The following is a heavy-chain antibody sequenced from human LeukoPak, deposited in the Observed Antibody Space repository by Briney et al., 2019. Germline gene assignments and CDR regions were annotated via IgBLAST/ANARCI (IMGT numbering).Heavy chain of an antibody. CDR2: IYPDDSDT. CDR3: TRQLGGSGSVNWFDP. D-gene: IGHD3-10*01. Sequence: GESLKIYCETSGYSFTTYWIGRVRQMPGARLEWVAAIYPDDSDTRESPSVQRQVAILADQSDRIAYLQWSTLKASDTAMYYCTRQLGGSGSVNWFDPWGQGTVVTVSS. J-gene: IGHJ5*02. CDR1: GYSFTTYW. V-gene: IGHV5-51*01.